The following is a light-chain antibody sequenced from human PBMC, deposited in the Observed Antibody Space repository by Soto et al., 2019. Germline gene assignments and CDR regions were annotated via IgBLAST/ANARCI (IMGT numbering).Light chain of an antibody. CDR3: SSYTTSSTYV. V-gene: IGLV2-14*01. CDR2: EVT. J-gene: IGLJ1*01. CDR1: SSDVGAYNY. Sequence: QSALTQPASVSGSPGQSITISCTGTSSDVGAYNYVSWYQQHPGKVPKLMIYEVTNRPSGVSNRFSGSKSGNTASLTISGIQAEDEADYYCSSYTTSSTYVFGTGTKLTVL.